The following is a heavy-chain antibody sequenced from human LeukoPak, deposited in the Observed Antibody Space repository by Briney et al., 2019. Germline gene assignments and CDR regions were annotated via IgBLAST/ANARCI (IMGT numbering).Heavy chain of an antibody. V-gene: IGHV1-46*01. CDR2: INPSGGST. CDR1: GGTFSSYA. D-gene: IGHD6-13*01. J-gene: IGHJ4*02. CDR3: ARNSIAAAGTLDY. Sequence: GASVKVSCKASGGTFSSYAISWVRQAPGQGLEWMGIINPSGGSTSYAQKFQGRVTMTRDMSTSTVYMELSSLRSEDTAVYYCARNSIAAAGTLDYWGQGTLVTVSS.